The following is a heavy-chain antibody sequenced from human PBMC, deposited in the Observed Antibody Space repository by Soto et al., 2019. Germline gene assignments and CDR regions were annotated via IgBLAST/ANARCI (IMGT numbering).Heavy chain of an antibody. V-gene: IGHV4-39*01. CDR3: GRSYYDFWSGYYFKDNWFDP. J-gene: IGHJ5*02. CDR2: IYYSGST. Sequence: SETLSLTCTVSGGSISSSSYYWGWIRQPPGKGVEWIGSIYYSGSTYYNPSLKSRVTISVDTSKNQFSLKLSSVTAADTAVYYCGRSYYDFWSGYYFKDNWFDPWGQGTLVTVSS. CDR1: GGSISSSSYY. D-gene: IGHD3-3*01.